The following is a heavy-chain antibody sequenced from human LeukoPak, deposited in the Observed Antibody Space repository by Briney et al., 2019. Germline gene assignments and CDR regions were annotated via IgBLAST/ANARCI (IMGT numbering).Heavy chain of an antibody. CDR3: ARDPALVSLDAFDI. V-gene: IGHV1-2*02. Sequence: GASVKVSCRASDYTFTRYHIHWVRQAPGQGLEWMGWINPSTRETGSAQKFQGRVTMTADTSISTAFMELRSLISDDTAIYYCARDPALVSLDAFDIWGQGTLITVSS. J-gene: IGHJ3*02. CDR2: INPSTRET. D-gene: IGHD6-6*01. CDR1: DYTFTRYH.